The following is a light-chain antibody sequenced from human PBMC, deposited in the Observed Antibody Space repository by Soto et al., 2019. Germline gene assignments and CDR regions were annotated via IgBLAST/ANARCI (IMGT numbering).Light chain of an antibody. CDR3: SSYTSSSTPYV. CDR1: SSDVGTYNY. J-gene: IGLJ1*01. CDR2: EVS. V-gene: IGLV2-14*01. Sequence: QSVLTQPASVSGSPGQSITISCTGTSSDVGTYNYVSWYQHHPGKAPKFMIYEVSNWPSGVSNRFSGSKSGNTASLTISGLQAEDEADYYCSSYTSSSTPYVFGTGTKVTVL.